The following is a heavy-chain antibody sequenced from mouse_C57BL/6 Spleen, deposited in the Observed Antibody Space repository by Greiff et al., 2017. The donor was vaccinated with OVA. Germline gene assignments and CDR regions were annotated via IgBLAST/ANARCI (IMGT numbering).Heavy chain of an antibody. D-gene: IGHD2-3*01. CDR1: GYTFTSYW. V-gene: IGHV1-64*01. Sequence: QVQLQQPGAELVKPGASVKLSCKASGYTFTSYWMHWVKQRPGQGLEWIGMIHPNSGSTNYNEKFKSKATLTVDKSSSTAYMQLSSLTSEDSAVYYCARAQVDCYSYAMGYWGQGTSVTVSS. CDR2: IHPNSGST. CDR3: ARAQVDCYSYAMGY. J-gene: IGHJ4*01.